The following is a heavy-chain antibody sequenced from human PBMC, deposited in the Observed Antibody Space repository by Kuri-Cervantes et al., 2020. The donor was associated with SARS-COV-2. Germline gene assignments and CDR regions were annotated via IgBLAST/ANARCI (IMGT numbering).Heavy chain of an antibody. V-gene: IGHV3-7*03. J-gene: IGHJ5*02. Sequence: LSLTCAASGLTFSNYWMRWVRQAPGKGPEWVASIKKDGSEGYYVDSVKGRFTISRDNAKNSLYLQMNSLRAEDTALYYCTTEDSSGWYNWFDPWGQGTLVTVSS. D-gene: IGHD6-19*01. CDR3: TTEDSSGWYNWFDP. CDR1: GLTFSNYW. CDR2: IKKDGSEG.